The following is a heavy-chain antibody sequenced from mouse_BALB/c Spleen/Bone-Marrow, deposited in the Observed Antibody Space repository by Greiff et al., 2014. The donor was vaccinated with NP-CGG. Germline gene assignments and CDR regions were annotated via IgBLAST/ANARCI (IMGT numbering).Heavy chain of an antibody. D-gene: IGHD4-1*01. CDR2: ISSGSSTN. J-gene: IGHJ4*01. Sequence: EVQVVESGGGLVQPGGSRKLSCAASGFTFSSFGMHWVRQAPEKGLEWVAYISSGSSTNYYADTVKGRFTISRDNPKNTLFLQMTSRRSEDMAMYYCVRGALGRRYYYAMDYWGQGTSVTVSS. CDR3: VRGALGRRYYYAMDY. CDR1: GFTFSSFG. V-gene: IGHV5-17*02.